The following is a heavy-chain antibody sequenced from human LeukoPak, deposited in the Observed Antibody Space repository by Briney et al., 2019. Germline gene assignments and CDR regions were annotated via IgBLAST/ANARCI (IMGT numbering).Heavy chain of an antibody. J-gene: IGHJ5*02. CDR1: GYTFSSYD. CDR2: IRPSGDNT. V-gene: IGHV3-23*01. D-gene: IGHD6-19*01. CDR3: ARVAGWHWFDP. Sequence: GGALRLCCAASGYTFSSYDMTWVRQAPGRGLEWVSSIRPSGDNTYYGDSVKGRFTISRDNSKNTVYLQMNNMRVDDTAVYYCARVAGWHWFDPWGQGTLVTVSS.